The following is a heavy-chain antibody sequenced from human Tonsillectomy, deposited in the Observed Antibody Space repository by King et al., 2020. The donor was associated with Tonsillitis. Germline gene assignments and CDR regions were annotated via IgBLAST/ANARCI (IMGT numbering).Heavy chain of an antibody. CDR1: GGSFSAYF. CDR3: SRGGSFYYDSSAKPYYFHYYMDV. D-gene: IGHD3-22*01. CDR2: IDHSGVT. V-gene: IGHV4-34*01. Sequence: VQLQQWGAGLLKPSETLSLTCAVYGGSFSAYFWNWIRQPPGKGLEGIGEIDHSGVTNYNPSLKSRATLSVDTSKNQFSLKLTSVTAAETAVYYCSRGGSFYYDSSAKPYYFHYYMDVWGKGTTVTVSS. J-gene: IGHJ6*03.